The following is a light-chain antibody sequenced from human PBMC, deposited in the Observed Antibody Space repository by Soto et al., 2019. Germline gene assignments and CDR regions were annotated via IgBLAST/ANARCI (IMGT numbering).Light chain of an antibody. CDR2: GAS. V-gene: IGKV3-15*01. CDR3: QQYFEWPPMT. J-gene: IGKJ1*01. CDR1: QSVSSY. Sequence: IVLTQSPVSLSLSPGERATLSCRASQSVSSYLAWYQQKPGQAPRLLISGASTRAAGISDRFRGGGSGTEFTLTITSLRSEDSGTYYCQQYFEWPPMTFGQGTKVDIK.